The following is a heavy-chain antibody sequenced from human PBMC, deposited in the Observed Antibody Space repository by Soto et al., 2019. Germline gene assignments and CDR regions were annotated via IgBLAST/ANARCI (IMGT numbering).Heavy chain of an antibody. D-gene: IGHD3-10*01. J-gene: IGHJ4*02. CDR1: GGTFNTYA. CDR2: ISPMFGAA. CDR3: AREVQVHTPAFVY. V-gene: IGHV1-69*19. Sequence: QVQLVQSGAEMQKPGSSVKVSCQSSGGTFNTYAMNWVRQAPGQGPEWMGDISPMFGAAKYAPKLQGRVTITADESTGTSYMQLSSLTSEDTARYFCAREVQVHTPAFVYWGQGTLVTVSS.